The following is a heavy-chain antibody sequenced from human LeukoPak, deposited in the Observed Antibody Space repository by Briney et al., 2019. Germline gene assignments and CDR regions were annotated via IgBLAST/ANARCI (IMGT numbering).Heavy chain of an antibody. CDR2: ISAYNGNT. CDR3: ARELPGGYGDPYWYFDL. V-gene: IGHV1-18*01. CDR1: GYTFTSYG. Sequence: GASGKASCKASGYTFTSYGISWVRQAPGQGLEWMGWISAYNGNTNYAQKLQGRVTMTTDTSTSTAYMELRSLRSDDTAVYYCARELPGGYGDPYWYFDLWGRGTLVTVSS. D-gene: IGHD4-17*01. J-gene: IGHJ2*01.